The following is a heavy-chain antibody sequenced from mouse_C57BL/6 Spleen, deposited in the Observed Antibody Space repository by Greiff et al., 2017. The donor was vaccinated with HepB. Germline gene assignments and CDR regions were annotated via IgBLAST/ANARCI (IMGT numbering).Heavy chain of an antibody. CDR2: IYPGSGST. D-gene: IGHD3-2*02. Sequence: QVQLKQPGAELVKPGASVKMSCKASGYTFTSYWITWVKQRPGQGLEWIGDIYPGSGSTNYNEKFKSKATLTVDTSSSTAYMQHSSLTSEDSAVYYCARETAQAFDYWGQGTTLTVSS. J-gene: IGHJ2*01. CDR3: ARETAQAFDY. CDR1: GYTFTSYW. V-gene: IGHV1-55*01.